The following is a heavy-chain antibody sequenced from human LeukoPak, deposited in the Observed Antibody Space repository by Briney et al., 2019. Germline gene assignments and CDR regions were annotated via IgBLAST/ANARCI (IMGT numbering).Heavy chain of an antibody. J-gene: IGHJ6*02. CDR2: ISGSGGST. D-gene: IGHD3-22*01. CDR1: GFTFSSYA. V-gene: IGHV3-23*01. CDR3: AKEGPYYYDSSGSHYDMDV. Sequence: GGSLRLSCAASGFTFSSYAMSWVRQAPGKGLEWVSAISGSGGSTYYADSVKGRFTISRDNSKNTLYLQMNSLRAEDTAVYYCAKEGPYYYDSSGSHYDMDVWGQGTTVTVSS.